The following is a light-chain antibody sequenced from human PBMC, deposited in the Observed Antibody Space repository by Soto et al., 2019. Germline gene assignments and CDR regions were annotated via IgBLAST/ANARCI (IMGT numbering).Light chain of an antibody. CDR2: DAS. V-gene: IGKV3-11*01. CDR3: QQRSDWPRT. J-gene: IGKJ4*01. CDR1: QSIRTY. Sequence: EIVLTQSPATLSLSPGEGATLSCRASQSIRTYLGWYQQKPGQAPRLLIYDASNRATGIPARFSGSGSGTAFTLTISSLEPDDFSVYYCQQRSDWPRTFGGGTKVEIK.